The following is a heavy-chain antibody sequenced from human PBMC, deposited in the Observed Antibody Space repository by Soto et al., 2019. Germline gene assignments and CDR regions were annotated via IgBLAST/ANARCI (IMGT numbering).Heavy chain of an antibody. V-gene: IGHV1-3*01. CDR2: INAGNGNT. J-gene: IGHJ5*02. D-gene: IGHD6-13*01. Sequence: ASVKVSCKASGCTFTSYAMHWVRQAPGQRLEWMGWINAGNGNTKYSQKFQGRVTITRDTSASTAYMELSSLRSEDTAVYYCARAAGIAAAGTWFDPWGQGTLVTVSS. CDR3: ARAAGIAAAGTWFDP. CDR1: GCTFTSYA.